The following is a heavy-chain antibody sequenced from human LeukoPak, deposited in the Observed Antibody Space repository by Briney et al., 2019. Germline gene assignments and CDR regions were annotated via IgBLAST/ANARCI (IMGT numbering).Heavy chain of an antibody. Sequence: PGGSLRLSCAASGFTFSNYAMIWVRQAPGKGLEWVSAISGSGGSTYYADSVKGRFTISRDNSKNTLYLQMNSLRAEDTAVYYCARDRRFRGPHYYYGMDVWGQGTTVTVSS. D-gene: IGHD3-10*01. CDR3: ARDRRFRGPHYYYGMDV. V-gene: IGHV3-23*01. CDR1: GFTFSNYA. J-gene: IGHJ6*02. CDR2: ISGSGGST.